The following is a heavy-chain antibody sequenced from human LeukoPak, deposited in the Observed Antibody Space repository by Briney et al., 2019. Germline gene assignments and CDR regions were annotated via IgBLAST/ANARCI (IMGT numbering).Heavy chain of an antibody. CDR2: IYYNGHT. V-gene: IGHV4-59*08. J-gene: IGHJ4*02. CDR1: GDSFSSYY. D-gene: IGHD2-15*01. Sequence: TSETLSLTCTVSGDSFSSYYWTWSRQPPGKGLEWIGYIYYNGHTNYNPSLTSRVTISVDTSKNQFSLKLNSVTAADTAVYYCARLGFCTGGRCLADFWAQGTLVTVSS. CDR3: ARLGFCTGGRCLADF.